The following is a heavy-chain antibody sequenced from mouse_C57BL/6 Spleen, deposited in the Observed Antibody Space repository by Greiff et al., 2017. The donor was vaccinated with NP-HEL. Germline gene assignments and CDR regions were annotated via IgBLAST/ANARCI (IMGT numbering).Heavy chain of an antibody. V-gene: IGHV1-81*01. D-gene: IGHD2-13*01. CDR2: IYPRSGNT. CDR1: GYTFTSYG. CDR3: ARSGLQIYAMDY. J-gene: IGHJ2*01. Sequence: VQLQQSGAELARPGASVKLSCKASGYTFTSYGISWVKQRTGQGLEWIGEIYPRSGNTYYNEKFKGKATLTADKSSSTAYMELRSLTSEDSAVYFCARSGLQIYAMDYWGQGTTLTVSS.